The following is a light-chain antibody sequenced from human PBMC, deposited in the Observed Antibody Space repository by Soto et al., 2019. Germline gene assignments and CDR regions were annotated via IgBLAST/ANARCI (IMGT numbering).Light chain of an antibody. CDR2: GTT. CDR1: ESVGSIF. V-gene: IGKV3-20*01. J-gene: IGKJ4*01. CDR3: QQFGRSGLT. Sequence: EIVLTQSPGTLSLSPGERATLSCRASESVGSIFLGWYQQKPGQAPRLLIYGTTSRATGTPDRFSASGSGTEFTIPVSRLEPEDSEVYYCQQFGRSGLTFGGGTKVEIK.